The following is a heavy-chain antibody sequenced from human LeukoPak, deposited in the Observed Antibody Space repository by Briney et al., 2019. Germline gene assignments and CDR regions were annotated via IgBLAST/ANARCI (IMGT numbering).Heavy chain of an antibody. D-gene: IGHD3-22*01. CDR2: ISWDGGST. CDR3: AKDLGYDSSGLIDY. CDR1: GFTFDDYT. J-gene: IGHJ4*02. Sequence: GGSLRLSCAASGFTFDDYTMHWVRQAPGKGLEWVSLISWDGGSTYYADSVKGRFTISGDNSKNSLYLQMNSLRTEDTALYYCAKDLGYDSSGLIDYWGQGTLVTVSS. V-gene: IGHV3-43*01.